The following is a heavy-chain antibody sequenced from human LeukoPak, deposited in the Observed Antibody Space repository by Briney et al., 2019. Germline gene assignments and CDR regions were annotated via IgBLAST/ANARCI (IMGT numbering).Heavy chain of an antibody. CDR2: IYHSGST. CDR3: ARRYSNYFFDY. V-gene: IGHV4-38-2*01. Sequence: SETLSLTCAVSGYSITSGYYWAWIRQPPGKGLVWIGNIYHSGSTYYNASLKSRVTIPVDTSKNQFSLKLSSVTAADTAVYYCARRYSNYFFDYWGQGTLVTVSS. J-gene: IGHJ4*02. D-gene: IGHD4-11*01. CDR1: GYSITSGYY.